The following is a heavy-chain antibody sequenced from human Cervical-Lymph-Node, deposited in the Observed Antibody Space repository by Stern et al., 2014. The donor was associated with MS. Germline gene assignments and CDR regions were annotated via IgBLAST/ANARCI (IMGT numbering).Heavy chain of an antibody. CDR3: ARGTSHYDSSGTDF. J-gene: IGHJ4*02. Sequence: QVQLVQSGGGVVQPGTSLRLSCEASGFTFSSYGMPWVRQAPGKGLEWGEVFSYDGISKYYADSVSGRFTLSRDNSKNTLYLQMDSLRAGDTAVYYCARGTSHYDSSGTDFWGQGTLVTVSS. CDR2: FSYDGISK. CDR1: GFTFSSYG. V-gene: IGHV3-30*03. D-gene: IGHD3-22*01.